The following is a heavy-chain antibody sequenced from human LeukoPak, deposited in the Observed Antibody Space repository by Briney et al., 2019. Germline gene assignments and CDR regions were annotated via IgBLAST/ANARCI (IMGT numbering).Heavy chain of an antibody. CDR3: AKEKEIYYYDSSGYYDY. D-gene: IGHD3-22*01. CDR2: ISGSGGST. V-gene: IGHV3-23*01. CDR1: GFTFSSYA. Sequence: GGSLRLSCAASGFTFSSYAMSWVRQAPGKGLEWGSAISGSGGSTYYADSVKGRFTISRDNSKNTLYLQMNSLRAEDTAVYYCAKEKEIYYYDSSGYYDYWGQGTLVTVSS. J-gene: IGHJ4*02.